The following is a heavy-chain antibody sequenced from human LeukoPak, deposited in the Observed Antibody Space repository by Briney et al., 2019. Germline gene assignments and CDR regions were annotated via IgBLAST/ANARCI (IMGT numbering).Heavy chain of an antibody. CDR3: ARTSLGYCSSTSCSYYYYYMGV. CDR2: IIPIFGTA. J-gene: IGHJ6*03. V-gene: IGHV1-69*05. Sequence: SVKVSCKASGGTFSSYAISWVRQAPGQALEWMGGIIPIFGTANYAQKLQGRVTITTDESTSTAYMELSSLRSEDTAVYYCARTSLGYCSSTSCSYYYYYMGVWGKGTTVTVSS. D-gene: IGHD2-2*01. CDR1: GGTFSSYA.